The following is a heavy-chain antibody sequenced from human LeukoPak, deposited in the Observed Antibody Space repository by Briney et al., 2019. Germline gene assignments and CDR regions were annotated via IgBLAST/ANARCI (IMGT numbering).Heavy chain of an antibody. V-gene: IGHV4-39*01. Sequence: SETLSLSCTVSGDSFDNSYCWTWVRQPPGKRPGWIGTIYSSEYTYYNPSLRSRATISADTSNNLFSLKLISVTAADTAVYYCARGSDDYKLGNHWGHGTLVTVSS. D-gene: IGHD5-24*01. CDR3: ARGSDDYKLGNH. J-gene: IGHJ5*02. CDR1: GDSFDNSYC. CDR2: IYSSEYT.